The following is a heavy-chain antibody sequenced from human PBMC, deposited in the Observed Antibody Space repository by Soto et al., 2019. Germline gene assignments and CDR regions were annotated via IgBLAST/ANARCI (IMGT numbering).Heavy chain of an antibody. Sequence: QITLKESGPTLVKPTQTRTLTCTFSGFSLSTTGVGVGWIRQPPGKALEWLALIYWDDDKRYNPSLKSRLTITKDTSKNQVVLTMTNMDPVDTATYYCVQSRCGGDCLQSYSSHSYYGLDVWGQGTTVTVSS. CDR2: IYWDDDK. J-gene: IGHJ6*02. V-gene: IGHV2-5*02. CDR3: VQSRCGGDCLQSYSSHSYYGLDV. CDR1: GFSLSTTGVG. D-gene: IGHD2-21*01.